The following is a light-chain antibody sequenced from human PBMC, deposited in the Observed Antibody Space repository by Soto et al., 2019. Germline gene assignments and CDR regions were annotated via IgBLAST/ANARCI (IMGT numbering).Light chain of an antibody. CDR1: QSVSNW. Sequence: DIQMTQSPSTLSASLGERVTITCRASQSVSNWLAWYQQKPGKAPKLLIYDVSSLESGVPSRFSGSGSGTDFTLTISCLQSEDFATYYCQQYYSYPLTFGGGTKVDI. V-gene: IGKV1-5*01. CDR3: QQYYSYPLT. CDR2: DVS. J-gene: IGKJ4*01.